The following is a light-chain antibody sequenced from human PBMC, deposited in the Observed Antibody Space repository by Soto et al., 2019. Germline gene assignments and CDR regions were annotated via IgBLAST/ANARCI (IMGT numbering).Light chain of an antibody. CDR3: QQSFSTPPT. CDR2: GAS. CDR1: QGISNF. J-gene: IGKJ1*01. Sequence: DIQMTQSPSFLSASVGDRVTITCRASQGISNFLNWYQHKRGEAHNLLIYGASNLQTGVPSRFSGNGSGTDFALAINSLQPEDFATYYCQQSFSTPPTFGQGTNVEI. V-gene: IGKV1-39*01.